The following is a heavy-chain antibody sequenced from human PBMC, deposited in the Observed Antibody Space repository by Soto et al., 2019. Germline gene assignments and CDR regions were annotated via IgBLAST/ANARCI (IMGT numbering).Heavy chain of an antibody. Sequence: ASVKVSCKASGYTLTSYGISWVRQAPGQGLEWMGWISAYNGNTNYAQKLQGRVTMTTDTSTSTAYMELRSLRSDDTAVYYCARISLGYCSGGSCYPNSHDAFDIWGQGTMVTVSS. V-gene: IGHV1-18*01. CDR2: ISAYNGNT. J-gene: IGHJ3*02. D-gene: IGHD2-15*01. CDR1: GYTLTSYG. CDR3: ARISLGYCSGGSCYPNSHDAFDI.